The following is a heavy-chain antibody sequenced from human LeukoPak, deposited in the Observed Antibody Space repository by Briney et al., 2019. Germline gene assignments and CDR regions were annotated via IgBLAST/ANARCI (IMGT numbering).Heavy chain of an antibody. D-gene: IGHD3-9*01. Sequence: GESLKISCKGSGYSVTSYWMGWVRQMPGKSLEWMGIIFPGDCDTRCRPCFQGQVTISADKSISTAYLQWSSLKASDTAMYYCATSAIYDTYYFDYWGQGTLVTVSS. CDR1: GYSVTSYW. V-gene: IGHV5-51*01. CDR3: ATSAIYDTYYFDY. J-gene: IGHJ4*02. CDR2: IFPGDCDT.